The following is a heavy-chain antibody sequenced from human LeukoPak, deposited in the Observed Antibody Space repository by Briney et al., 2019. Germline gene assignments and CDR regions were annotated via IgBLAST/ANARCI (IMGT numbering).Heavy chain of an antibody. J-gene: IGHJ6*02. CDR3: ARRGITISGVPVYHYSGLDV. CDR1: GFTFSSHW. CDR2: IKDDGSEK. V-gene: IGHV3-7*02. Sequence: GGSLRLSCAGSGFTFSSHWMNWVRQAPGKGLEWVASIKDDGSEKHFLDSVNGRFAISRDNAKNSLYLQMSSLRAEDTAVYYCARRGITISGVPVYHYSGLDVWGQGTTVTVSS. D-gene: IGHD3-3*01.